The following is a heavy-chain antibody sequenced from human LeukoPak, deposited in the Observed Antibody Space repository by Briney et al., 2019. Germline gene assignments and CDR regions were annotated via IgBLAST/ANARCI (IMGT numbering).Heavy chain of an antibody. CDR3: AKDIERYCSSTSCYAPDY. V-gene: IGHV3-43*01. CDR1: GFTFDDYT. J-gene: IGHJ4*02. CDR2: ISWDGGST. D-gene: IGHD2-2*01. Sequence: GGSLRLSCAASGFTFDDYTMHWVRQAPGKGLEWVSLISWDGGSTYYADSVKGRFTISRDNSKNSLHLQMNSLRTEDTALYYCAKDIERYCSSTSCYAPDYWGQGTLVTVSS.